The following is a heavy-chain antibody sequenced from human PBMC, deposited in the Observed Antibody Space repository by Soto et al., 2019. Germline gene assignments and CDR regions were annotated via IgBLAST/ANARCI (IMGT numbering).Heavy chain of an antibody. Sequence: QITLKESGPTLVKPTQPLTLTCTFSGFSLSTSGVGVGWIRQPPGKALEWLALIYWADDKRYSPSLKSRLTITNDTSEYQVVLTMTNIDPVDTATYYCAHSPYDYDSSGYWLYYYGMDVWGQGTTVTVSS. V-gene: IGHV2-5*02. CDR3: AHSPYDYDSSGYWLYYYGMDV. CDR2: IYWADDK. D-gene: IGHD3-22*01. CDR1: GFSLSTSGVG. J-gene: IGHJ6*02.